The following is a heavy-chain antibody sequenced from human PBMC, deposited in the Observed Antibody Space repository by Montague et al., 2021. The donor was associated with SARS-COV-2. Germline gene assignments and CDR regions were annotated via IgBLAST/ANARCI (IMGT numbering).Heavy chain of an antibody. CDR3: ASGIYPSGSYYNRYYYGLNI. D-gene: IGHD3-10*01. V-gene: IGHV4-34*01. J-gene: IGHJ6*02. Sequence: SETRSLTCAVYGGSLSGYYWSWIRQPPEKGLEWIGEINHSANTKYNPSLKSPVTISIDTPKNQFSLKMTTVTAADTATYYCASGIYPSGSYYNRYYYGLNIWGPGTTVIVSS. CDR2: INHSANT. CDR1: GGSLSGYY.